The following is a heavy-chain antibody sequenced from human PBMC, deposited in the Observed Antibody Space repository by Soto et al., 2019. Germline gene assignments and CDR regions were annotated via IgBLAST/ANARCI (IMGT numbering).Heavy chain of an antibody. D-gene: IGHD2-21*02. CDR2: IRDKANSYAT. J-gene: IGHJ4*02. V-gene: IGHV3-73*02. CDR3: TRLYCGGDCDFDS. CDR1: GFTFSGSA. Sequence: EVQLVESGGGLVQPGGSLKLSCAASGFTFSGSAMHWVRQASGKGLEWVGRIRDKANSYATAYTASVKGRCTISRDDSKNTAYLQMNSLKTEDTAVYYCTRLYCGGDCDFDSWGQGTLVTVSS.